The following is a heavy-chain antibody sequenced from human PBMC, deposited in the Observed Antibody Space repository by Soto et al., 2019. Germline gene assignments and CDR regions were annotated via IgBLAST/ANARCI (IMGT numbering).Heavy chain of an antibody. CDR3: ARDIPYGVGNFDY. D-gene: IGHD4-17*01. Sequence: PGKGLEWVAVIWYDGSNKYYADSVKGRFTISRDNSKNTLYLQMNSLRAEDTAVYYCARDIPYGVGNFDYWGQGTLVTVSS. CDR2: IWYDGSNK. V-gene: IGHV3-33*01. J-gene: IGHJ4*02.